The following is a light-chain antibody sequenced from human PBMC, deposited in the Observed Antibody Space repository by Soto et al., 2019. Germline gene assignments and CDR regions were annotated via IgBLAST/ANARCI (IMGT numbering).Light chain of an antibody. CDR2: AVT. J-gene: IGLJ2*01. Sequence: QSALTQPASVSGSPGQSIAISCTGTSSDVGGYNYVSWYQQHPGKAPKLVIYAVTNRPSGVSDRFSGSKSGNTASLTISGHQAEDEADYYCTSYADSSPVVFGGGTKLTVL. CDR1: SSDVGGYNY. V-gene: IGLV2-14*01. CDR3: TSYADSSPVV.